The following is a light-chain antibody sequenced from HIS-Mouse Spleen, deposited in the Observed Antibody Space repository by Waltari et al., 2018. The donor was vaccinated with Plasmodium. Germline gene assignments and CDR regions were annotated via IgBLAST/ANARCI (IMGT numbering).Light chain of an antibody. J-gene: IGLJ1*01. CDR1: SSDVGSYNL. CDR3: CSYAGSSTYV. V-gene: IGLV2-23*01. CDR2: EGR. Sequence: QSALTQPASVSGSPGQSITISCTGTSSDVGSYNLVSWYQQHPGKAPKLMIYEGRKRTSGVSNRFSGSKSGNTASLTISGRQAEDEADYYCCSYAGSSTYVFGTGTKVTVL.